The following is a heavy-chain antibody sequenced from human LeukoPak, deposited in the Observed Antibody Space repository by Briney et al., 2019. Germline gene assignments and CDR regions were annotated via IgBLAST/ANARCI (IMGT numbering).Heavy chain of an antibody. CDR1: GGSISSYY. D-gene: IGHD2-21*02. Sequence: SETQSLTCTVSGGSISSYYWSWIRQPPGKGLEWIGYIYYSGSTNYNPSLKSRVTISVDTSKNQFSLKLSSVTAAATAVYYCARSMGDRAGLLLYYFDYWGQGTLVTVSS. CDR2: IYYSGST. J-gene: IGHJ4*02. V-gene: IGHV4-59*01. CDR3: ARSMGDRAGLLLYYFDY.